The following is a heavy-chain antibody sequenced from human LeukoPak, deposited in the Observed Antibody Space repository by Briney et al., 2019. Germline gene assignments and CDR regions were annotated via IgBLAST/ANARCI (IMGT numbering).Heavy chain of an antibody. V-gene: IGHV3-21*01. Sequence: PGGSLRLSCAAYGFTFSSYSMNWVRQAPGKGLEWVSSISSSSSYIYYADSVKGRFTISRDNAKNSLYLQMNSLRAEDTAVYYCARAAAGRVANWFDPWGQGTLVTVSS. CDR2: ISSSSSYI. D-gene: IGHD6-13*01. CDR1: GFTFSSYS. J-gene: IGHJ5*02. CDR3: ARAAAGRVANWFDP.